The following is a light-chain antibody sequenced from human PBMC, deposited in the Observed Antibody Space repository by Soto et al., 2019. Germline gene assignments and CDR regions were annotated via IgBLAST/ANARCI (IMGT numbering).Light chain of an antibody. CDR1: SSDVGSYNR. CDR2: EVN. Sequence: QSVLTQPPSVSGSPGQSVAVSCTGSSSDVGSYNRVSWYQQPPGAAPKLIIYEVNNRPSGVPDRFSGSKSGNTASLTISGLRAEDEADYYCTSFTTSTPYVFVAGTKVTVL. CDR3: TSFTTSTPYV. J-gene: IGLJ1*01. V-gene: IGLV2-18*02.